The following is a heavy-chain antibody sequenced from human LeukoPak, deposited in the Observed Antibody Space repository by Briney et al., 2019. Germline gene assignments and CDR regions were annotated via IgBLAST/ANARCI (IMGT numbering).Heavy chain of an antibody. CDR2: INPNSGGT. J-gene: IGHJ4*02. Sequence: GASVKVSCKASGYTFTSYDINWVRQAPGQGLEWMGRINPNSGGTNYAQKFQGRVTMTRDTSISTAYMELSRLRSDDTAVYYCARQMDTAMADFDYWGQGTLVTVSS. CDR3: ARQMDTAMADFDY. V-gene: IGHV1-2*06. CDR1: GYTFTSYD. D-gene: IGHD5-18*01.